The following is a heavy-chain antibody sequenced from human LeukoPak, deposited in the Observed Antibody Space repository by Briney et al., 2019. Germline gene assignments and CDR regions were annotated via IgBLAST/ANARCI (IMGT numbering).Heavy chain of an antibody. V-gene: IGHV3-23*01. Sequence: GSLRLSCTASGFNFSCYTMSWVRQAPGKGLKWVPTITTGGPNTYYADSVKGRFTISRDNSKNTLYLQMNSLRAEDTAVYYCAEGRTEYAYTSDALDVWGHGTMITVSS. CDR2: ITTGGPNT. D-gene: IGHD2-2*02. CDR3: AEGRTEYAYTSDALDV. J-gene: IGHJ3*01. CDR1: GFNFSCYT.